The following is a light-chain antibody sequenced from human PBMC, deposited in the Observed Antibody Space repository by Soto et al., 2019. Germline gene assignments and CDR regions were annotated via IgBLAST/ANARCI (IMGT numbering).Light chain of an antibody. Sequence: IELTQSPGTLSLSPGERATLSCRTSQSVSDNQLAWYQQKPGQAPRLLIYDVSIRATTIPDRFSGSGSGTDFTLTIDTLEPEDFAMYYCQQYTQSLWTFGPGTKVESK. CDR2: DVS. CDR3: QQYTQSLWT. CDR1: QSVSDNQ. V-gene: IGKV3-20*01. J-gene: IGKJ1*01.